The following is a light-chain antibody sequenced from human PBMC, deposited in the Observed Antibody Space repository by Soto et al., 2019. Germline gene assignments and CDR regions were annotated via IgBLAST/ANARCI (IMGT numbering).Light chain of an antibody. CDR3: QQYGSSPQT. J-gene: IGKJ1*01. CDR1: QSVSSSY. V-gene: IGKV3-20*01. CDR2: GAS. Sequence: EIGLTQSPCTLSLSPGERATLSCRASQSVSSSYLAWYQQKPGQAPRLLIYGASSRATGIPDRFSGSGSGTDFTLTISRLEPEDFAVYYCQQYGSSPQTFGQGTKVEIK.